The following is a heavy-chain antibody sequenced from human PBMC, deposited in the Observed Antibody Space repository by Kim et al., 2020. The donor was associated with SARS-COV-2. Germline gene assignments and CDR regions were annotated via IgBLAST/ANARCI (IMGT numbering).Heavy chain of an antibody. CDR3: ARHGGVGWVVAAPYYFDS. V-gene: IGHV4-39*01. Sequence: SETLSLTCTVSGGSISSSSYYWGWIRQPPGKGLEWIGSIYYSGSTYYNPSLKSRVTISVDTSKNQFSLKLSSVTAADTAVYYCARHGGVGWVVAAPYYFDSWGQGTLVTVSS. CDR2: IYYSGST. J-gene: IGHJ4*02. CDR1: GGSISSSSYY. D-gene: IGHD2-15*01.